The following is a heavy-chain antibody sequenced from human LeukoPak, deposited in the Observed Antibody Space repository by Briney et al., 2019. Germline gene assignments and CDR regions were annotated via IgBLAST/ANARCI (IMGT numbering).Heavy chain of an antibody. V-gene: IGHV3-23*01. CDR1: GFTFSSYA. CDR3: TRGAATGWRFDS. Sequence: GGSLRLSCAASGFTFSSYAMSWVRQAPGKGLEWVSAISGSGGSTYYADSVKGRFTISRDNAKNSLYLQMNSLKADDTAVYYCTRGAATGWRFDSWGQGTLVTVSS. J-gene: IGHJ4*02. D-gene: IGHD6-19*01. CDR2: ISGSGGST.